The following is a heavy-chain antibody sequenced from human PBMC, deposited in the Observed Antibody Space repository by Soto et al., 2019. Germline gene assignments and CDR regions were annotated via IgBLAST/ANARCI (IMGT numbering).Heavy chain of an antibody. J-gene: IGHJ4*02. CDR1: GFTFSSYG. CDR3: AKDRPDSSGFDY. D-gene: IGHD3-22*01. Sequence: GGSLRLSCAASGFTFSSYGMHWVRQAPGKGLEWVAVISYDGSNKYYADSVKGRFTISRDNSKNTLYLQMNSLRAEDTAVYYCAKDRPDSSGFDYWGQGTLVTVSS. V-gene: IGHV3-30*18. CDR2: ISYDGSNK.